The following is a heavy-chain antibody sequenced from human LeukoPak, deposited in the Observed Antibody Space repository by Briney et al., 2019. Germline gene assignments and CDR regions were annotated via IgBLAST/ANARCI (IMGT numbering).Heavy chain of an antibody. V-gene: IGHV5-51*01. CDR3: ARILYCSGGSCRFDY. Sequence: GESLQISCEGSGYSFTSSWIGWVRQMPGKGLEWMGIIYPGDSGIRYSPSFQGQVTISADTSITTAYLQWSSLKASDTAIYYCARILYCSGGSCRFDYWGQGTLVTVSS. J-gene: IGHJ4*02. CDR2: IYPGDSGI. D-gene: IGHD2-15*01. CDR1: GYSFTSSW.